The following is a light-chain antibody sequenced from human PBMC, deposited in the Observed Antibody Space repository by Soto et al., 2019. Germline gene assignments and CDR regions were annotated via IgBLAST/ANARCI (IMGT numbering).Light chain of an antibody. CDR2: SNN. CDR3: AAWDDSLDSVV. J-gene: IGLJ2*01. V-gene: IGLV1-44*01. Sequence: QSVLTQPPSASGTPGQRVTISCSGSSSNIGSSPVNWYHQLPGTAPKLLIYSNNQRPSGVPDRFSGSKSGTSASLAISGLQSEDEAEYYCAAWDDSLDSVVFGGGTKVTVL. CDR1: SSNIGSSP.